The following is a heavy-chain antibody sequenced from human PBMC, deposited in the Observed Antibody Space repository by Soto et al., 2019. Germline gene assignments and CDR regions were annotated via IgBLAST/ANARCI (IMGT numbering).Heavy chain of an antibody. V-gene: IGHV4-30-2*01. D-gene: IGHD2-15*01. CDR1: GGPFSSGGYS. Sequence: QLQLQESGSGLVKPSQTLSLTCAVSGGPFSSGGYSWSWIRQPPGKVLDWVGYIYHSGSTYSYPSLKSRLTISVDRSKNQCSLKLSSVTAADTAVYYCARGQVVAAQHWGQGTLVTVSS. CDR3: ARGQVVAAQH. CDR2: IYHSGST. J-gene: IGHJ4*02.